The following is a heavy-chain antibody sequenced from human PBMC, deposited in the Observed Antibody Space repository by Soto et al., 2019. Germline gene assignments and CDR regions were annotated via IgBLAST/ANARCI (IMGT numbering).Heavy chain of an antibody. V-gene: IGHV3-53*01. J-gene: IGHJ6*02. CDR2: IYSGGST. D-gene: IGHD2-15*01. CDR3: AALRGYCSGGSCYSRPWTAHNNYYYGMDV. CDR1: GFTVSSNY. Sequence: GGSLRLSCAASGFTVSSNYMSWVRQAPGKGLEWVSVIYSGGSTYYADSVKGRFTISRDNSKNTLYLQMNSLGAEDTAVYYCAALRGYCSGGSCYSRPWTAHNNYYYGMDVWGQGTTVTVSS.